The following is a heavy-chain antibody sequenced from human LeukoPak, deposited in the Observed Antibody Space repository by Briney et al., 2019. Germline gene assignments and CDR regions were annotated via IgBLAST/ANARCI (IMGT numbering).Heavy chain of an antibody. D-gene: IGHD5-12*01. V-gene: IGHV4-38-2*02. CDR1: GYSISSGYY. Sequence: SETLSLTCTVSGYSISSGYYWGWIRQPPGKGLEWIGSIYHSGSTYYNPSLKSRVTISVDTSKNQFSLKLSSVTAADTAVYYCARSGRVVVATIPYFDYWGQGTLVTVSS. CDR3: ARSGRVVVATIPYFDY. J-gene: IGHJ4*02. CDR2: IYHSGST.